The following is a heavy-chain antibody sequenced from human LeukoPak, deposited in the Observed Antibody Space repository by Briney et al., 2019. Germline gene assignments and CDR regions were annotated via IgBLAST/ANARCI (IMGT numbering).Heavy chain of an antibody. Sequence: ASVKVSCKASGYTFTSYGISWVRQAPRQGLEWMGWISAYNGNTNYAQKLQGRVTMTTDTSTSTAYMELRSLRSDDTAVYYCARDLASAGYFDYWGQGTLVTVSS. V-gene: IGHV1-18*01. CDR1: GYTFTSYG. CDR2: ISAYNGNT. D-gene: IGHD3-10*01. CDR3: ARDLASAGYFDY. J-gene: IGHJ4*02.